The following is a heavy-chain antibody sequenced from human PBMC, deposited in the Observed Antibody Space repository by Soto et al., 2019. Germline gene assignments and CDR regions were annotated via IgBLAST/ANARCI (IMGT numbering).Heavy chain of an antibody. D-gene: IGHD2-21*01. V-gene: IGHV3-23*01. Sequence: GGSLRLSCAASGFTFSNYAMNWVRQAPGKGLEWVSAITSSGGTTYYADSVKGRFIISRDNSKNTLYLQMNSLRAEDTAVYYCAKDRGHVILPTNFDYWGQGTLVTVSS. CDR1: GFTFSNYA. CDR2: ITSSGGTT. CDR3: AKDRGHVILPTNFDY. J-gene: IGHJ4*02.